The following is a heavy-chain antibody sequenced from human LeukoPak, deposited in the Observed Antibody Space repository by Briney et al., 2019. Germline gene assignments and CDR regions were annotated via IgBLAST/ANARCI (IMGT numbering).Heavy chain of an antibody. J-gene: IGHJ4*02. CDR3: ARDSGFSGYDIFDY. Sequence: GGSLRLSCAASGFTFKSYWMTWVRQAPGKGLEWVANIKPDGSEKNYADSVKGRFTMSRDSAKNSLYLQMDSLRAEDAAVYYCARDSGFSGYDIFDYWGQGTLVTVSS. V-gene: IGHV3-7*01. D-gene: IGHD5-12*01. CDR1: GFTFKSYW. CDR2: IKPDGSEK.